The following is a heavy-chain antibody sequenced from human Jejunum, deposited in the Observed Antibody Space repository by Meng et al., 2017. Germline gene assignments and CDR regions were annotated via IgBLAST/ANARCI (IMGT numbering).Heavy chain of an antibody. V-gene: IGHV3-21*01. CDR3: ARDGSGSYYELQAFDI. D-gene: IGHD1-26*01. Sequence: EGQGVESGGGVVNPGGSLRLSCAASGSTLSSYTMNCVRQVRGKGLEWVSYISSTNSNKDYTDSVKGRFTISRDNAKNSLYLQMNSLRAEDTAVYYCARDGSGSYYELQAFDIWGQGTMVTVSS. J-gene: IGHJ3*02. CDR2: ISSTNSNK. CDR1: GSTLSSYT.